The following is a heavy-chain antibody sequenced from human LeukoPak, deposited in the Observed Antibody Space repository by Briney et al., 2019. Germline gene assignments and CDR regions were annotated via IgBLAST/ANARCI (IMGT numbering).Heavy chain of an antibody. CDR1: GFTFSSYW. V-gene: IGHV3-49*04. D-gene: IGHD1-26*01. Sequence: PGGSLRLSCAASGFTFSSYWMSWVRQAPGKGLEWVGFIRSKAYGGTTEYAASVKGRFTISRDDSKSIAYLQMNSLKTEDTAVYYCTRGKGWELLVAFDIWGQGTMVTVSS. CDR3: TRGKGWELLVAFDI. J-gene: IGHJ3*02. CDR2: IRSKAYGGTT.